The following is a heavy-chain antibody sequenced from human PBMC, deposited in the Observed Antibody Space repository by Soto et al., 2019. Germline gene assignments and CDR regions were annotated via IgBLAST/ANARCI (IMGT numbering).Heavy chain of an antibody. V-gene: IGHV3-13*01. CDR1: GFTFSSYD. CDR2: IGTAGDT. D-gene: IGHD3-10*01. Sequence: GGSLRLSCAASGFTFSSYDMHWVSQATGKGLEWFSAIGTAGDTYYPGSVKGRFTISRENAKNSLYLQMNSLRAEDTAIYYCARDSRYGSRSSVNHYLDYWCHGTLVTVSS. J-gene: IGHJ4*01. CDR3: ARDSRYGSRSSVNHYLDY.